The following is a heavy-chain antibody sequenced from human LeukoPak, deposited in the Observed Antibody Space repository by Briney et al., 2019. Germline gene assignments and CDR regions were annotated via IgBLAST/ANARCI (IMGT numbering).Heavy chain of an antibody. CDR3: ARGRLGSMYY. CDR2: IYYSGST. V-gene: IGHV4-59*11. Sequence: SETLSLTCTVSGGSISSHYWSWIRQPPGKGLEWIGYIYYSGSTNYNPSLKSRVTISVDTSKNQFSLKLSSVTAADTAVYYCARGRLGSMYYWGQGTLVTVSS. J-gene: IGHJ4*02. CDR1: GGSISSHY. D-gene: IGHD7-27*01.